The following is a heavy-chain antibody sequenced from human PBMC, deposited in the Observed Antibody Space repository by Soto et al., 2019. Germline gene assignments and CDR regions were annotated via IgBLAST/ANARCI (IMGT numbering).Heavy chain of an antibody. Sequence: QVPLVQSGAEVKKPGASVKVSCKASGYTFTSYGISWVRQAPGQGLEWMGWISAYNGNTNYAQKLQGRVTMTTDTSTSTAYMELRSLRSDDTAVYYCARWGLQWLIGNYYYMDVWGKGTTVTVSS. CDR2: ISAYNGNT. CDR1: GYTFTSYG. V-gene: IGHV1-18*01. D-gene: IGHD5-12*01. J-gene: IGHJ6*03. CDR3: ARWGLQWLIGNYYYMDV.